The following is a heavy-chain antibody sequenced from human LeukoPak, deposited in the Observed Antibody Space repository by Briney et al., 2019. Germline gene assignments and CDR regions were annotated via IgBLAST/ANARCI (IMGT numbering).Heavy chain of an antibody. CDR1: GFIFNSYS. V-gene: IGHV3-48*04. D-gene: IGHD3-16*01. J-gene: IGHJ4*02. CDR3: ARSRGDRSTSFDY. CDR2: ISSSASAV. Sequence: SGGSLRLSCAASGFIFNSYSMNWVRQAPGKGLEWVSYISSSASAVNYADPVRGRFTISRDNANNSPYLQMNSLRAEDTAVYYCARSRGDRSTSFDYWGRGALVTVSS.